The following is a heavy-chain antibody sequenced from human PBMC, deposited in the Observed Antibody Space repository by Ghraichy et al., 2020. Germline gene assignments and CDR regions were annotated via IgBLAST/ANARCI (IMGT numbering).Heavy chain of an antibody. V-gene: IGHV1-46*01. J-gene: IGHJ4*02. CDR2: LNPIGGSP. Sequence: ASVKVSCKASGYTFSTYYLNWVRQAPGQGLEWMGILNPIGGSPTYAQKFQGRVSLTRDTSTSTVYMELTSLRFEAPAVYYCARGGHSNGWYFDFWGQGTLVTVSS. D-gene: IGHD6-19*01. CDR1: GYTFSTYY. CDR3: ARGGHSNGWYFDF.